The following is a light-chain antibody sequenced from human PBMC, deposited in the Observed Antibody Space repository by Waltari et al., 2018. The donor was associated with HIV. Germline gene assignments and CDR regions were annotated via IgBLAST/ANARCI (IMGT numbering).Light chain of an antibody. CDR1: QSIRTY. V-gene: IGKV1-39*01. Sequence: DIQMTQSPSSLSASVGDSVTITCRASQSIRTYLNWYQQKPGKAANLLIFAASRLQSGVPSRFSGSGSGTDFTLTISSLQPEDFASYFCQQTYSAPVTFGGGTKVEIK. J-gene: IGKJ4*01. CDR3: QQTYSAPVT. CDR2: AAS.